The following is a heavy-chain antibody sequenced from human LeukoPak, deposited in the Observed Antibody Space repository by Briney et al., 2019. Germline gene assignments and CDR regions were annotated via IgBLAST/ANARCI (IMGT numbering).Heavy chain of an antibody. CDR2: IYYSGST. Sequence: SETLSLTCTVSGGSISSYYWSWIRQPPGKGLEWIGYIYYSGSTNYNPSLKSRVTISVDTSKNQFSLKLSSVTAADTAVYYCARGVGSSGWYGAFDIWGQGTMVTVSS. J-gene: IGHJ3*02. V-gene: IGHV4-59*01. CDR3: ARGVGSSGWYGAFDI. D-gene: IGHD6-19*01. CDR1: GGSISSYY.